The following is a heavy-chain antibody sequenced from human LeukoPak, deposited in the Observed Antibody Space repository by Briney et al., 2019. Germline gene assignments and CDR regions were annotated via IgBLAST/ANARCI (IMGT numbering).Heavy chain of an antibody. CDR3: ARGARAGYNLEPFDY. CDR1: GGSMSSYY. CDR2: IYYSGST. D-gene: IGHD5-24*01. J-gene: IGHJ4*02. Sequence: SETLSLTCTVSGGSMSSYYWSWIRQPPGKGLGWIGYIYYSGSTKYNPSLKSRVTISVDTSKNQFSLKLSSVTAADTAVYYCARGARAGYNLEPFDYWGQGTLVTVSS. V-gene: IGHV4-59*08.